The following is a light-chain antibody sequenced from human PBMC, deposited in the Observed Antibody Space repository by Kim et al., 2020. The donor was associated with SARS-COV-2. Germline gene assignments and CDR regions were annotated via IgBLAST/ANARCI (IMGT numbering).Light chain of an antibody. J-gene: IGKJ4*01. CDR1: QGISSW. Sequence: ASVGDIVPITWRGSQGISSWFAWYQPKPGKAPKLLIYAASGLHSGVPSRFSGRGSGTDFTLTLSSLQPEGCASYYFQQANSFPLTFRGGTKVDSK. CDR3: QQANSFPLT. V-gene: IGKV1-12*01. CDR2: AAS.